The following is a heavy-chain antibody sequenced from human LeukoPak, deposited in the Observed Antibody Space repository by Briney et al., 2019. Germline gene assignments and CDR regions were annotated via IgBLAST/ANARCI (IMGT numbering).Heavy chain of an antibody. J-gene: IGHJ4*02. Sequence: ASVKVSCKASGYTFTNYDFNWVRQAPGQGLEWMGMIYPRDGSTSYAQKFQGRVTVTRDTSTSTVHMELSGLRSEDTAVYYCARDQEGFDYWGQGTLVTVSS. CDR2: IYPRDGST. CDR3: ARDQEGFDY. V-gene: IGHV1-46*01. CDR1: GYTFTNYD.